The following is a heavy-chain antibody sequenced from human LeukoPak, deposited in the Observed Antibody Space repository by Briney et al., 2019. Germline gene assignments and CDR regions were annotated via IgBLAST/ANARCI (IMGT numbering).Heavy chain of an antibody. J-gene: IGHJ6*04. CDR1: GFTFSDYW. CDR3: AELGITMIGGV. D-gene: IGHD3-10*02. V-gene: IGHV3-74*01. Sequence: GGSLRLSCAASGFTFSDYWMHWVRQAPGKGLVWVSRISSDGSRVTYADSVKGRFTISRDNAKDTLYLQMNSLRAEDTAVYYCAELGITMIGGVWGKGTTVTISS. CDR2: ISSDGSRV.